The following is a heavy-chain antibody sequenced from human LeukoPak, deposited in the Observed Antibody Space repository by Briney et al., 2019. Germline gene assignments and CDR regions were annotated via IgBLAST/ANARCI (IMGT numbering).Heavy chain of an antibody. V-gene: IGHV3-23*01. J-gene: IGHJ4*02. Sequence: GGSLRLSCAASGFTFSRYAMSWVRQAPGQGLEWVYTISNTGGSTYYADSVRGRFTISRDNSKNTLYLQMKSLRAEDTAVYYCARDRIAVAGTDLDYWGQGTLVTVSS. CDR2: ISNTGGST. D-gene: IGHD6-19*01. CDR1: GFTFSRYA. CDR3: ARDRIAVAGTDLDY.